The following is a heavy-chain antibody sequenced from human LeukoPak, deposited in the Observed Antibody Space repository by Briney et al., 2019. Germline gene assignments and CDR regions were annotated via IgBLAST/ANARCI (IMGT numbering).Heavy chain of an antibody. V-gene: IGHV3-7*04. D-gene: IGHD3-22*01. CDR3: ARGEGYYYDSSGSLG. Sequence: GGSLRLSCAASGFTFSSYWMSWVCQAPGKGLEWVSNIKQDGSEKYYVDSVKGRFTISRDNAKNSLYLQMNSLRAEDTAVYYCARGEGYYYDSSGSLGWGQGTLVTVSS. J-gene: IGHJ4*02. CDR1: GFTFSSYW. CDR2: IKQDGSEK.